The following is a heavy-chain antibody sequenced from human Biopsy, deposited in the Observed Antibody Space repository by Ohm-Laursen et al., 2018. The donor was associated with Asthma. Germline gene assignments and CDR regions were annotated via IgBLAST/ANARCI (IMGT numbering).Heavy chain of an antibody. Sequence: SQTLSLTWTVGGAYIGSRDHHWSWIRQSPGTGLEWTGFVFWSGTTHYNRSLERRLSISIDTTRNGFSMTLRSVTAADTAVYFCARVASYGDLYFGIDVWGPGTTVSVS. CDR3: ARVASYGDLYFGIDV. CDR2: VFWSGTT. V-gene: IGHV4-30-4*01. J-gene: IGHJ6*02. D-gene: IGHD4-17*01. CDR1: GAYIGSRDHH.